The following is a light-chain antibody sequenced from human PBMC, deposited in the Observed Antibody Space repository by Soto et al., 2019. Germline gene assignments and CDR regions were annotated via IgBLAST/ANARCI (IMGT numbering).Light chain of an antibody. J-gene: IGKJ5*01. Sequence: DIQMTQSASSLSASVGDTVTITCRPSQFISTYLNWYQQKPGKAPNLLIYAASTLQSGVPSRFSGSGSGTDFTLTISCLQSEDFATYYCQQYYSYPLTFGQGTRLEIK. CDR3: QQYYSYPLT. V-gene: IGKV1-39*01. CDR1: QFISTY. CDR2: AAS.